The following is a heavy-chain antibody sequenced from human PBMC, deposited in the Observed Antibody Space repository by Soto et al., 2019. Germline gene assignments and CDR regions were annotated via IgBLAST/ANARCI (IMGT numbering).Heavy chain of an antibody. CDR3: ARGVTMVRGVGLFYFDY. J-gene: IGHJ4*02. CDR2: MYYSGST. V-gene: IGHV4-31*03. D-gene: IGHD3-10*01. Sequence: QVQLQESGPGLVKPSQTLSLTCTVSGGSISSGGYYWSWIRQHPGKGLEWIGYMYYSGSTYYNPSLQSRITISLDTSKKKFSLKLSSVTAADTAVYYCARGVTMVRGVGLFYFDYWGQGTLVTVSS. CDR1: GGSISSGGYY.